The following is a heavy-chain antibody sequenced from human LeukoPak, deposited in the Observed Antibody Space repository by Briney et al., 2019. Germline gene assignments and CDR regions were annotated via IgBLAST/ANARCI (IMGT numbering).Heavy chain of an antibody. CDR3: ARDRLGDYDNSGYYEK. D-gene: IGHD3-22*01. CDR2: ICDSGRTI. J-gene: IGHJ4*02. V-gene: IGHV3-11*01. Sequence: PGGSLRLSCAPSGFTLSDYYMSWISQAQGEGLEWVSYICDSGRTIYYADSVKGRFTIPRDNDKNAVYLQMNNLRAEDTAVYYFARDRLGDYDNSGYYEKWGQGTLVTVSS. CDR1: GFTLSDYY.